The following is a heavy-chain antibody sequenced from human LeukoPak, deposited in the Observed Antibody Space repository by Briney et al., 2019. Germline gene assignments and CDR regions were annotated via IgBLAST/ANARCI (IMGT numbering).Heavy chain of an antibody. CDR3: AREEWLVPFDY. J-gene: IGHJ4*02. Sequence: SETLSITCAVYGGSFSGYYWSWIRQPPGKGLEWIGEINHSGSTNYNPSLKSRVTISVDTSKNQFSLKLSSVTAADTAVYYCAREEWLVPFDYWGQGTLVTVSS. CDR1: GGSFSGYY. CDR2: INHSGST. V-gene: IGHV4-34*01. D-gene: IGHD6-19*01.